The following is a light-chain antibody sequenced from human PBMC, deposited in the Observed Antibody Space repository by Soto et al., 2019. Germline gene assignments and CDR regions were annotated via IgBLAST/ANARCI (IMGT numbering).Light chain of an antibody. J-gene: IGKJ2*01. CDR3: QQYKNWPPYT. CDR2: GAS. Sequence: EIVMTQSPATLSVSPGERATLSCRASQGIGSDLAWYQQKPGQAPRLLIYGASTRATGIPARFSGSGSATEFTLTISSLQSEDFAVYYCQQYKNWPPYTFGQGTKLEIK. CDR1: QGIGSD. V-gene: IGKV3-15*01.